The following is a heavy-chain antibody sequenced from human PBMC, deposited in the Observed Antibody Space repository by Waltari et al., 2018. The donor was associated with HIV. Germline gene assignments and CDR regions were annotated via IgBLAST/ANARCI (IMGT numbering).Heavy chain of an antibody. V-gene: IGHV1-2*02. CDR2: INPNSGGT. Sequence: QVQLVQSGAEVTKPGASVKVSCKASGYTFTGYDMHWVRQAPGQGLEWMGWINPNSGGTNYAQKFQGRVTMTRDTSISTAYMELSRLRSDDTAVYYCARDRARTTDYYYYGMDVWGQGTTVTVSS. J-gene: IGHJ6*02. CDR1: GYTFTGYD. CDR3: ARDRARTTDYYYYGMDV. D-gene: IGHD1-7*01.